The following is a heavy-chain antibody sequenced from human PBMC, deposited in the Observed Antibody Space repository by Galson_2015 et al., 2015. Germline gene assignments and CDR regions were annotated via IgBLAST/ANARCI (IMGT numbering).Heavy chain of an antibody. D-gene: IGHD4-17*01. CDR1: GDSASSNIVG. V-gene: IGHV6-1*01. CDR3: ARVNHGDYVVGWFDP. J-gene: IGHJ5*02. Sequence: CAISGDSASSNIVGWNLIRQSPSRGLEWLGRTYYRSSWNSDYAESVKRRLAINADTSRNQSSLKLSSVTAADTAVYYCARVNHGDYVVGWFDPWGQGTLVTVSS. CDR2: TYYRSSWNS.